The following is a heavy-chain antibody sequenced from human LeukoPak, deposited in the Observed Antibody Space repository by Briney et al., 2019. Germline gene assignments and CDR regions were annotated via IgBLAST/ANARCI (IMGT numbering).Heavy chain of an antibody. CDR2: ISNDGSNK. Sequence: GGSLRLSCVASGFTFSSYGMHWVRQAPGKGLEWVAVISNDGSNKYYADSVKGRFTTSRDNSKNTLYLQMNSLRAEDTAVYYCAKGRGALVLRGQGTMVTVSS. V-gene: IGHV3-30*18. J-gene: IGHJ3*01. D-gene: IGHD2-15*01. CDR3: AKGRGALVL. CDR1: GFTFSSYG.